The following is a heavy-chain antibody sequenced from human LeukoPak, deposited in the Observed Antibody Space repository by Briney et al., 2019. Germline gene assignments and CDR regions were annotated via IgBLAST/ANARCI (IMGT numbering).Heavy chain of an antibody. CDR1: GFTFSSYW. CDR2: IKQDGSEK. Sequence: GGSLGLSCAASGFTFSSYWMSWVRQAPGKGLEWVANIKQDGSEKYYVDSVKRRFTISRDNAKNSLYLQMNSLRAEDTAVYYCARYEGSGYSDPWGQGTLVTVSS. J-gene: IGHJ5*02. V-gene: IGHV3-7*01. D-gene: IGHD3-22*01. CDR3: ARYEGSGYSDP.